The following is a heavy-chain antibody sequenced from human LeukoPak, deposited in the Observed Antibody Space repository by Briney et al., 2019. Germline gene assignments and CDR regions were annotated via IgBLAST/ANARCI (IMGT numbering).Heavy chain of an antibody. J-gene: IGHJ4*02. D-gene: IGHD1-1*01. CDR1: GFTFSTYA. CDR2: ISGRGDST. Sequence: PGGSLRLSCAASGFTFSTYAMSWVRQAPGKGLEWVSSISGRGDSTYYADSVKGRFTISRDNAKNSLFLQMNSLRGEDTAVYYCARCTTGKTFGSLREIKKSREIDYWGQGTLVTVSS. CDR3: ARCTTGKTFGSLREIKKSREIDY. V-gene: IGHV3-23*01.